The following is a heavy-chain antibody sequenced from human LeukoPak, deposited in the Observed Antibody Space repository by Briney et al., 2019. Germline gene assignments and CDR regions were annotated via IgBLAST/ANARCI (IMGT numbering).Heavy chain of an antibody. J-gene: IGHJ4*02. CDR1: GFTFSNYA. CDR3: ASRYSGYSVDY. V-gene: IGHV3-23*01. Sequence: TGGSLRLSCVASGFTFSNYAMNWVRQAPGKGLEWVSVSGSGGDTYYVDSVKGRFTISRDNSKNTLYLQMNSLRAEDTAVYYCASRYSGYSVDYWGQGTLVTVSS. CDR2: SGSGGDT. D-gene: IGHD5-12*01.